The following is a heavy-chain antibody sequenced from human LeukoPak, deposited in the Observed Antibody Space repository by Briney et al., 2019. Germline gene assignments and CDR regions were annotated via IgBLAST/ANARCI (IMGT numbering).Heavy chain of an antibody. V-gene: IGHV1-18*01. D-gene: IGHD6-19*01. CDR1: GYTFTSYG. J-gene: IGHJ4*02. Sequence: ASVKVSCKASGYTFTSYGISWVRQAPGQGIEWMGWISAYNGNTNYAQKLQGRVTMTTDTSTSTAYMELRSLRSDDTAVYYCARWRRGGWSLDYWGQGTLVTVSS. CDR3: ARWRRGGWSLDY. CDR2: ISAYNGNT.